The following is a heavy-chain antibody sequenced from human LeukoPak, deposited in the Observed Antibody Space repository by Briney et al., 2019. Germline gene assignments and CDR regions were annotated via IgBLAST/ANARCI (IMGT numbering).Heavy chain of an antibody. V-gene: IGHV4-39*07. D-gene: IGHD1-26*01. CDR3: ARYLVGATTPSNAFDI. CDR1: GGSISSGGYY. J-gene: IGHJ3*02. Sequence: PSETLSLTCTVSGGSISSGGYYWSWIRQPPGKGLEWIGSIYYSGSTYYNPSLKSRVTISVDTSKNQFSLKLSSVTAADTAVFYCARYLVGATTPSNAFDIWGQGTMVTVSS. CDR2: IYYSGST.